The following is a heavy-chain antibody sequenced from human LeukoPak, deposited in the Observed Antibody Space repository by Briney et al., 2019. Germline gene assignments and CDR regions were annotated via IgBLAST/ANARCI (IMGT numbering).Heavy chain of an antibody. CDR1: GFTFSSYG. Sequence: PGGSLKLSCAASGFTFSSYGMHWVRQAPGKGLEWVAFIRYDGSNKYYADSVKGRFTISRDNSKNPLFLQMNRLRVEDTAVYYCTRDFGRSSYYFDFWGQGTLVTVSS. CDR3: TRDFGRSSYYFDF. V-gene: IGHV3-30*02. D-gene: IGHD3-3*01. CDR2: IRYDGSNK. J-gene: IGHJ4*02.